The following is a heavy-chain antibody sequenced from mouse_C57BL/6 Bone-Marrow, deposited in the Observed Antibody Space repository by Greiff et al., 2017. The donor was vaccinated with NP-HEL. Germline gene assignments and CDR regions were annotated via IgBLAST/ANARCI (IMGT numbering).Heavy chain of an antibody. CDR2: IRSKSNNYAT. D-gene: IGHD2-10*02. V-gene: IGHV10-1*01. CDR1: GFSFNTYA. CDR3: VRQYGGAMDY. Sequence: EVMLVESGGGLVQPKGSLKLSCAASGFSFNTYAMNWVRQAPGKGLEWVARIRSKSNNYATYYADSVKDRFTISRDDSESMLYLQMNNLKTEDTAMYYCVRQYGGAMDYWGQGTSVTVSS. J-gene: IGHJ4*01.